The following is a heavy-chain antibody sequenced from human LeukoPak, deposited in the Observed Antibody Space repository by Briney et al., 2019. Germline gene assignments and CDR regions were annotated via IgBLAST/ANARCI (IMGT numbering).Heavy chain of an antibody. D-gene: IGHD6-13*01. CDR1: GLTVSSNY. CDR2: IYSGGST. J-gene: IGHJ5*02. Sequence: GGSPRLSCAASGLTVSSNYMSWVRQAPGKGLEWVSVIYSGGSTFYADFVKGRFTISRDNAKNALYLQMNSLRAEDSAVYYCARTLVAAPGTKGGPWGQGTLVTVSS. V-gene: IGHV3-53*01. CDR3: ARTLVAAPGTKGGP.